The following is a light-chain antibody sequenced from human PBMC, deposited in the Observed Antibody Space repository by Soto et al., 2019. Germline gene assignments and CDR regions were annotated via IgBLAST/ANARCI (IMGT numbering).Light chain of an antibody. J-gene: IGKJ2*01. CDR1: QTISGW. V-gene: IGKV1-5*01. CDR2: DAS. Sequence: DIQVTQSPSTLSASVGDRVTITCRASQTISGWLAWYQQKPGKAPKLLIYDASTLESGVPSRFSGSESGTEFTLTISSLQPDDFATYYCQQYNGYLFGQGTKWIS. CDR3: QQYNGYL.